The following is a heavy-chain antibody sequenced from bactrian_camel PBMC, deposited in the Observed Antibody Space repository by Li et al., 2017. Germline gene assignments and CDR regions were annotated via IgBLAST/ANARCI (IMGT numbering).Heavy chain of an antibody. D-gene: IGHD5*01. J-gene: IGHJ4*01. CDR2: INSRTDDTT. V-gene: IGHV3S40*01. Sequence: DVQLVESGGGPVQTGGSLRLSCVASGFTFGDFYMSWVRLAPGKGLEWVSGINSRTDDTTVYAESVKGRFTISIDNAKNTLYLQMNSLRADDTAMYYCAIGLFADFGLGRGTQVTVS. CDR1: GFTFGDFY.